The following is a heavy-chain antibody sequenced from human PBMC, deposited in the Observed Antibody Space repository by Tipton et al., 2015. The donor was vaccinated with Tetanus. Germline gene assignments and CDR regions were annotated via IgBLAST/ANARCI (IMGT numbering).Heavy chain of an antibody. CDR2: LYSSGST. CDR1: GGSLNTYY. J-gene: IGHJ4*02. CDR3: ARHQSGYFTPFDY. V-gene: IGHV4-4*07. D-gene: IGHD3-3*01. Sequence: GLVKPSETLSLTCNVSGGSLNTYYWSWIRQPAGKGLEWIGRLYSSGSTDYIPSLKSRVTISVDTSKNQFSLNLNSMAAADTGVYYCARHQSGYFTPFDYWGQGNLVTVSS.